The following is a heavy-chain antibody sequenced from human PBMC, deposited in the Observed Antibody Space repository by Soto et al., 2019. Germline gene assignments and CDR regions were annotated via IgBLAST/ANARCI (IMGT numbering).Heavy chain of an antibody. CDR2: IDAANGAT. Sequence: QVHLVQSGAEVKNPGASVKVSCKASGYTFVPYTIPWVRQAPGQSLEWMGWIDAANGATKYSEKFQGRVTITRDTSATTADMELSSLRAEDTAVYYCARGSSGWPHYFDYWGQGTLVTVSS. V-gene: IGHV1-3*01. J-gene: IGHJ4*02. D-gene: IGHD6-19*01. CDR3: ARGSSGWPHYFDY. CDR1: GYTFVPYT.